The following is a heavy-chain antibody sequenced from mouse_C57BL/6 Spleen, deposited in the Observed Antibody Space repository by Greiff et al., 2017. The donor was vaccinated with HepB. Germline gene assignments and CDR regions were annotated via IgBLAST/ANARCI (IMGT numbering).Heavy chain of an antibody. Sequence: EVQLQQSGPELVKPGASVKISCKASGYTFTDYYMNWVKQSHGKSLEWIGDINPNNGGTSYNQKFKGKATLTVDKSSSTAYMELRSLTSEDSAVYYCARGNDYDPMDYWGQGTSVTVSS. CDR1: GYTFTDYY. D-gene: IGHD2-4*01. CDR3: ARGNDYDPMDY. J-gene: IGHJ4*01. CDR2: INPNNGGT. V-gene: IGHV1-26*01.